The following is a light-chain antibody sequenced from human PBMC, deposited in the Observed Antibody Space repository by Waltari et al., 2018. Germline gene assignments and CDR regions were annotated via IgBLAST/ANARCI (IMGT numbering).Light chain of an antibody. J-gene: IGKJ1*01. Sequence: EVVLTQSPDTLSLSPGERATLSCRASQSLTKRYLAWYQQRPGQAPRLLIYGASTRAPGIPDRFSGSGSGTDFSLTINRLEPEDFAVYYCQHYVRLPATFGQRTKVEI. V-gene: IGKV3-20*01. CDR1: QSLTKRY. CDR2: GAS. CDR3: QHYVRLPAT.